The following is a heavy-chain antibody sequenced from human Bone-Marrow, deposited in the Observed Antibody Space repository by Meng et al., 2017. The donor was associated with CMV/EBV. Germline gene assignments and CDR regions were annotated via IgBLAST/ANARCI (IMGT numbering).Heavy chain of an antibody. V-gene: IGHV3-30-3*01. CDR3: AREEETLTEGGWFEP. Sequence: GESLKISCAASGFTFSSYAMHWVRQAPGKGLEWVAVISYDGSNKYYADSVKGRFTISRDNSKNTLYLQMNSLRAEDTAVYYCAREEETLTEGGWFEPWGQGTRVNVSS. J-gene: IGHJ5*02. D-gene: IGHD3-16*01. CDR2: ISYDGSNK. CDR1: GFTFSSYA.